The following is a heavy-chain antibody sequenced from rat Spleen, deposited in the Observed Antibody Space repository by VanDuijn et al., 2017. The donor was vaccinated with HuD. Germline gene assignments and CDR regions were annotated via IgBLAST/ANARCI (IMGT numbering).Heavy chain of an antibody. J-gene: IGHJ3*01. CDR2: IIYDGTRT. D-gene: IGHD1-4*01. CDR1: GFAFSDYN. Sequence: EVQLVESDGGLVQPGRSLKLSCAASGFAFSDYNMAWVRQAPKKGLEWVATIIYDGTRTYYRDSVKGRFTISRDNAKSSLYLQMDSLRSEDTATYYCATHSALLSGYHPTWFPYWGQGTLVTVSS. CDR3: ATHSALLSGYHPTWFPY. V-gene: IGHV5S10*01.